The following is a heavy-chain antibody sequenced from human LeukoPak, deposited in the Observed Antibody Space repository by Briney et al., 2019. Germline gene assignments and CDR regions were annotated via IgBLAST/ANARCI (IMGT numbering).Heavy chain of an antibody. V-gene: IGHV3-21*01. D-gene: IGHD3-10*01. CDR3: ARDVGSTRFDY. CDR1: GLTFSTFA. Sequence: GGSLRLSCAASGLTFSTFAMIWVRQPPGKGLEWVSSISSSGSYIYYADSVKGRFTISRDNARNSLYLQMNSLRAEDTAVYYCARDVGSTRFDYWGQGTLVTVSS. CDR2: ISSSGSYI. J-gene: IGHJ4*02.